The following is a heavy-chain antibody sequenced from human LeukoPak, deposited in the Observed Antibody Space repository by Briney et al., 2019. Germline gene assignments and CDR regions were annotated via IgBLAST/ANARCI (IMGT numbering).Heavy chain of an antibody. D-gene: IGHD2-2*01. J-gene: IGHJ5*02. V-gene: IGHV4-34*01. CDR1: GGSFSGYY. Sequence: SETLSLTCAVYGGSFSGYYWSWVRQPPGKGLEWIGEINHSGSTNYNPSLKSRVTISVDTSKNQFSLKLSSVTAADTAVYYCAGGWEYCSSTSCSSWFDPWGQGTLVTVSS. CDR2: INHSGST. CDR3: AGGWEYCSSTSCSSWFDP.